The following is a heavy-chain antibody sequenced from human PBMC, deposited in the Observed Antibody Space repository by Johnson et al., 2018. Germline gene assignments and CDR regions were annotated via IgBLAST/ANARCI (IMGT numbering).Heavy chain of an antibody. D-gene: IGHD1-26*01. CDR3: ARETSYYGRAMDV. J-gene: IGHJ6*02. CDR1: GVSISNYD. V-gene: IGHV3-13*01. CDR2: IGTVCDR. Sequence: EVQLLETGGGLVQPGGSLRLSCAASGVSISNYDMHWVRQVTGKGLEWVSGIGTVCDRYYSGSVKGRFMICREDSKNSLDLQLNSLRAGETAVYYCARETSYYGRAMDVWGQGTTVTVSS.